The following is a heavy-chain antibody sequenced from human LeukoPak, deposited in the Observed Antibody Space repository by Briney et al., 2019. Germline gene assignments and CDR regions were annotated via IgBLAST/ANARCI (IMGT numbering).Heavy chain of an antibody. Sequence: SETLSLTCTVSGGSISSYYWSWIRQPAGKGLEWIGCIYTSGSTNYNPSLKSRVTMSVDTSKNQFSLKLSSVTAADTAVYYCAREAPYYYDSSGYFDYWGQGTLVTVSS. D-gene: IGHD3-22*01. CDR2: IYTSGST. V-gene: IGHV4-4*07. J-gene: IGHJ4*02. CDR3: AREAPYYYDSSGYFDY. CDR1: GGSISSYY.